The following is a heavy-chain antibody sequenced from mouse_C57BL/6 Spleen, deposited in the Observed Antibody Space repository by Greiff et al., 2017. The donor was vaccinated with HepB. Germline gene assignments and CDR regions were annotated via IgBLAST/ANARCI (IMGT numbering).Heavy chain of an antibody. Sequence: EVQLQESVAELVRPGASVKLSCTASGFNIKNTYMHWVKQRPEQGLEWIGRIDPANGNTKYAPKFQGKATITADTSSNTAYLQLSSLTSEDSAIYYWSSEGITREYFDYWGQGTTLTVSS. J-gene: IGHJ2*01. CDR1: GFNIKNTY. CDR2: IDPANGNT. CDR3: SSEGITREYFDY. V-gene: IGHV14-3*01. D-gene: IGHD1-1*01.